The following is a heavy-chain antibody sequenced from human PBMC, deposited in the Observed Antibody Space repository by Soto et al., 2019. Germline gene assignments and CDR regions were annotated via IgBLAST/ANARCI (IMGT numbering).Heavy chain of an antibody. J-gene: IGHJ4*02. CDR3: TTRPRTPTVTHWGY. CDR2: IKSKTDGGTT. D-gene: IGHD4-17*01. CDR1: GFTFSNAW. Sequence: GGSLRLSCAASGFTFSNAWMSWVRQAPGKGLEWVGRIKSKTDGGTTDYAAPVKGRFTISRDDSKNTLYLQMNSLKTEDTAVYYCTTRPRTPTVTHWGYWGQGTLVTVSS. V-gene: IGHV3-15*01.